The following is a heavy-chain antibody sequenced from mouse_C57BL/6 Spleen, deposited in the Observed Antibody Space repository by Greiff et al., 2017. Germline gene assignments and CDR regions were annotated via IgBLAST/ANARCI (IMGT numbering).Heavy chain of an antibody. J-gene: IGHJ4*01. CDR1: GFTFSSYG. Sequence: EVHLVESGGDLVKPGGSLKLSCAASGFTFSSYGMSWVRQTPDKRLEWVATISSGGSYTYYRDSVKGRFTISRDNAKNTLYLQMSSLKSEDTAMYYCASLLSAMDYWGQGTSVTVSS. CDR2: ISSGGSYT. V-gene: IGHV5-6*01. D-gene: IGHD2-1*01. CDR3: ASLLSAMDY.